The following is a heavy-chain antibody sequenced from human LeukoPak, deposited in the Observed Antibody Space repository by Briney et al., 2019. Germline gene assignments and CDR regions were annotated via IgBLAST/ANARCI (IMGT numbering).Heavy chain of an antibody. Sequence: GGSLRLSCAASGFTFSSYSMNWVRQAPGKGLEWVSYISSSSSTIYYADSVKGRFTISRDNAKNSLYLQMNSLRAEDTAVYYCARDRAVTTLHDAFDIRGQGTMVTVSS. V-gene: IGHV3-48*04. CDR1: GFTFSSYS. J-gene: IGHJ3*02. D-gene: IGHD4-17*01. CDR2: ISSSSSTI. CDR3: ARDRAVTTLHDAFDI.